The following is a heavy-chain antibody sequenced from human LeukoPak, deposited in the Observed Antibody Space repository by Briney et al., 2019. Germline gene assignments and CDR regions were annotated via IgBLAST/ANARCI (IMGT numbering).Heavy chain of an antibody. CDR2: IWYDGSDE. J-gene: IGHJ5*02. CDR3: VRDRITMVRGVRNWFDP. CDR1: GFIFSTYG. Sequence: GRSLRLSCAASGFIFSTYGMHWVRQAPGKGLEWVALIWYDGSDEHYADSVQGRFTIPRDNSRNTLYLQMNSLRVEDTAVYYCVRDRITMVRGVRNWFDPWGQGTLVTVSS. D-gene: IGHD3-10*01. V-gene: IGHV3-33*01.